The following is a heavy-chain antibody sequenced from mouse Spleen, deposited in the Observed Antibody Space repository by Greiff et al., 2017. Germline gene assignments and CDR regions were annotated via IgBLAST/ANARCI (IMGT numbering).Heavy chain of an antibody. CDR3: ARESTMRPYAMDY. Sequence: EVKLMESGGGLVKPGGSLKLSCAASGFTFSSYAMSWVRQTPEKRLEWVATISSGGSYTYYPDSVKGRFTISRDNAKNTLYLQMSSLRSEDTAMYYCARESTMRPYAMDYWGQGTSVTVSS. J-gene: IGHJ4*01. D-gene: IGHD2-4*01. V-gene: IGHV5-9-1*01. CDR1: GFTFSSYA. CDR2: ISSGGSYT.